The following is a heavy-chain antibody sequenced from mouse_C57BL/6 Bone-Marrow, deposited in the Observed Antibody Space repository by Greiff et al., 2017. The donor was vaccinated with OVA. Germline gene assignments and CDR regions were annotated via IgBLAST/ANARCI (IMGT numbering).Heavy chain of an antibody. D-gene: IGHD2-3*01. CDR2: IHPNSGST. CDR3: ARSGGYYPYYYAMDY. J-gene: IGHJ4*01. V-gene: IGHV1-64*01. Sequence: QLQQPGAELVKPGASVKLSCKASGYTFTSYWMHWVKQRPGQGLEWIGMIHPNSGSTNYNEKFKSKATLTVDKSSSTAYMQLSSLTSEDSAVYYCARSGGYYPYYYAMDYWGQGTSVTVSS. CDR1: GYTFTSYW.